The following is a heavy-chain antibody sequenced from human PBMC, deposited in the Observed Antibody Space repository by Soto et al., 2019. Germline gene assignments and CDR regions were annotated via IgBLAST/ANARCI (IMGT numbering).Heavy chain of an antibody. V-gene: IGHV3-33*01. J-gene: IGHJ6*02. CDR2: IWSDGKKE. D-gene: IGHD6-19*01. Sequence: QVQLVESGGGVVQPGRSLRLSCVGSGFPFWHYGMHWVRQAPGKGLEWVAVIWSDGKKESYADFVKGRFAISRDNFKDTLYLQMNSRRAEEPAVYYCARDRDGGWFHMDVWGQGTTVTVSS. CDR1: GFPFWHYG. CDR3: ARDRDGGWFHMDV.